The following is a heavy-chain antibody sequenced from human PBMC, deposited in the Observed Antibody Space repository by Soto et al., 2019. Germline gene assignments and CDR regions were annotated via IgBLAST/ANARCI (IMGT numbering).Heavy chain of an antibody. D-gene: IGHD6-13*01. J-gene: IGHJ4*02. V-gene: IGHV3-30-3*01. CDR3: AREEFEAGRGHFGY. Sequence: QVQVVESGGGVVQPGGSLRLSCAASGFTFSTSAMHWDRQAPGKGLEWMAMISYGGNNKYYADSVKGRFTISRDISESTLYLHMNSLRTEDTAVYYCAREEFEAGRGHFGYWGQGTLVSVSS. CDR2: ISYGGNNK. CDR1: GFTFSTSA.